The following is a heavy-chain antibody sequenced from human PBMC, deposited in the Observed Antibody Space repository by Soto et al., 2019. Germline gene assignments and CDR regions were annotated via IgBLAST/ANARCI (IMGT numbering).Heavy chain of an antibody. CDR2: ISYDGSNK. J-gene: IGHJ6*02. CDR3: ARTRGVVTATPPLDV. D-gene: IGHD2-21*02. CDR1: GFTFSRYA. V-gene: IGHV3-30*14. Sequence: GRSLRLSCAASGFTFSRYAIYWVRQAPGKGLEWMATISYDGSNKYYADSVKGRFTISRDNSKNTLYLQMNSLRAEDTAVYYCARTRGVVTATPPLDVWGQGTTVTVSS.